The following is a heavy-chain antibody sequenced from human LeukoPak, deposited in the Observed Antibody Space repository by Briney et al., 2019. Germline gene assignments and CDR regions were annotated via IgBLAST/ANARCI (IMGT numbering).Heavy chain of an antibody. Sequence: GGSLRLSCAASGFTFSDYYMSWIRQAPGKGLEWVSYISSSGSTIYYADSVKGRFTISRDNAKNSLYLQMNSLRAEDTAVYYCKMAKEGNAFDIWGQGTMVIVSS. CDR1: GFTFSDYY. CDR3: KMAKEGNAFDI. D-gene: IGHD5-24*01. J-gene: IGHJ3*02. CDR2: ISSSGSTI. V-gene: IGHV3-11*01.